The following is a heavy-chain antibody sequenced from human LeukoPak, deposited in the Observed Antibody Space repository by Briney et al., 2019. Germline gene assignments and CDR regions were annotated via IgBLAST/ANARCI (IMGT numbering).Heavy chain of an antibody. Sequence: SETLSLTCTVSGGSTSSYSWNWIRQPPGKGLEWIGYIYYSDTSYYNPSLKSRVTISVDTSKNQFSLQVRSVTAADTAVYYCASHSGGYAYWGQGTLVTVSS. CDR3: ASHSGGYAY. CDR2: IYYSDTS. CDR1: GGSTSSYS. V-gene: IGHV4-59*12. J-gene: IGHJ4*02. D-gene: IGHD5-18*01.